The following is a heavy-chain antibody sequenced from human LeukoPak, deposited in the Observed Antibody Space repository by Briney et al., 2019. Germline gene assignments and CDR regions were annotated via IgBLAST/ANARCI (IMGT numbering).Heavy chain of an antibody. V-gene: IGHV3-74*01. CDR2: INSDGSST. CDR3: ARQLWFGDFGY. Sequence: GGSLRLSCAASGFTFSNYWMHWVRQVPGKGLVWVSRINSDGSSTSYADSVKGRFTISRDNSKNTLYLQMNSLRAEDTAVYYCARQLWFGDFGYWGQGTLVTVSS. CDR1: GFTFSNYW. D-gene: IGHD3-10*01. J-gene: IGHJ4*02.